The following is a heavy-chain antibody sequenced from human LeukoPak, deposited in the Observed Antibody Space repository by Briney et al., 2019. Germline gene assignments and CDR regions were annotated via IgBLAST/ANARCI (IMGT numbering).Heavy chain of an antibody. Sequence: GGSLRLSCAASGFTFRSYGVLWVRQAPGKGPECVALISDDGSKKYYADPVKGRFTISRDDSKNTLYLQMDSLRPEDTAVYYCARARSSRYYSWLYFDLRGRGTLVTVS. CDR2: ISDDGSKK. CDR3: ARARSSRYYSWLYFDL. D-gene: IGHD3-22*01. V-gene: IGHV3-30*04. J-gene: IGHJ2*01. CDR1: GFTFRSYG.